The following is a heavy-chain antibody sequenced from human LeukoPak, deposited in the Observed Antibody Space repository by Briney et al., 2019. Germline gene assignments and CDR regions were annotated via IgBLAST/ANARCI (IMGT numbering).Heavy chain of an antibody. CDR1: GFPFSSYA. D-gene: IGHD1-26*01. V-gene: IGHV3-21*01. CDR3: ARRRAIVGENTGLDS. Sequence: MSGGSLRLSCAASGFPFSSYAMTWVRQAPGKGLEWVSSISSTSNYIYYTDSVKGRFTVSRDNAKNSLYLQMSSLRGDDTAIYYCARRRAIVGENTGLDSWGQGILVTVSS. J-gene: IGHJ4*02. CDR2: ISSTSNYI.